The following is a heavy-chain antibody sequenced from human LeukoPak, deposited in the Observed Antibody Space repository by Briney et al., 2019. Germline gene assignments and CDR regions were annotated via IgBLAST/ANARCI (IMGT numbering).Heavy chain of an antibody. CDR3: AREVQPRGYNYGYVDN. D-gene: IGHD5-18*01. CDR2: ISSSSFKI. V-gene: IGHV3-48*04. Sequence: PGGSLRLSCAASEFTFVRYAMNWVRQAPGKGLEWVSYISSSSFKIGYADSVKGRFTISRDNGKNSLYLQMNSLRVEDTAVYYCAREVQPRGYNYGYVDNWGQGTLVTVSS. J-gene: IGHJ4*02. CDR1: EFTFVRYA.